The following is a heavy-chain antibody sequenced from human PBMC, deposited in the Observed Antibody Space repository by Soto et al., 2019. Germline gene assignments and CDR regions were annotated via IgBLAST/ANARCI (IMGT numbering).Heavy chain of an antibody. CDR3: GPISRGPPGGTF. D-gene: IGHD6-13*01. V-gene: IGHV3-7*03. CDR1: GFTFSFYY. CDR2: INQDGSVQ. Sequence: GSLRLSCVASGFTFSFYYMSWARQVPGKGLEWLAKINQDGSVQSYLDSVGGRFTISRDNAKNSVYLEMGSLRPEDTAVYFCGPISRGPPGGTFWAQGTRVTVSS. J-gene: IGHJ4*02.